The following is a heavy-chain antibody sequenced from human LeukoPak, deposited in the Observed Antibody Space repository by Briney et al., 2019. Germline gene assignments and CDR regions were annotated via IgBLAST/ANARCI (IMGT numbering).Heavy chain of an antibody. CDR3: AKDLAQPNLNYNYYGMDV. V-gene: IGHV3-30*18. J-gene: IGHJ6*02. CDR1: GITFSRSG. D-gene: IGHD2-2*01. Sequence: GGSLRLSCAASGITFSRSGFHWVRQAPGKGLEWVAVISYDGRNMNYADSVKGRFTISRDNAKNTLILQMNSLRAEDTAVYFCAKDLAQPNLNYNYYGMDVWGQGTTVNVSS. CDR2: ISYDGRNM.